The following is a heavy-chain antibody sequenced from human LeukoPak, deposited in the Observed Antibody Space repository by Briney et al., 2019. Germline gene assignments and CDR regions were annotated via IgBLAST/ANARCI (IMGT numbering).Heavy chain of an antibody. CDR2: ISSSSSTI. Sequence: QPGGSLRLSCAASGFTFSSYSMNWVRQAPGKGLEWISYISSSSSTIYYADSVKGRFTISRDNAKNSLYLQMNSLRAEDTAVYYCASHDRVKGLDYWGQGTLVTVSS. CDR1: GFTFSSYS. CDR3: ASHDRVKGLDY. V-gene: IGHV3-48*04. J-gene: IGHJ4*02. D-gene: IGHD1-14*01.